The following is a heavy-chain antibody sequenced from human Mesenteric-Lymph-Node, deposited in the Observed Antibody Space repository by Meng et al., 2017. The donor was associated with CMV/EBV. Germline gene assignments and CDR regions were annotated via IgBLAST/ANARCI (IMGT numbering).Heavy chain of an antibody. CDR3: ARVGNGYHDAFDI. CDR1: GYSFSIYW. J-gene: IGHJ3*02. D-gene: IGHD2-8*01. V-gene: IGHV5-51*01. Sequence: GGSLRLSCKASGYSFSIYWVAWVRQMPGKGLEWMGIIYPGDSKTKYSPSFQGQVTISADKSISTAYLQWSRLRSDDTAVYYCARVGNGYHDAFDIWGQGTMVTVSS. CDR2: IYPGDSKT.